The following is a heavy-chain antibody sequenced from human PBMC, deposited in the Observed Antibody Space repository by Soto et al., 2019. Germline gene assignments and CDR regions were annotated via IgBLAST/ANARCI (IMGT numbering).Heavy chain of an antibody. J-gene: IGHJ4*02. D-gene: IGHD3-10*01. V-gene: IGHV3-23*01. Sequence: EVQLLESGGGLVQPGGSLRLSCAASGFTFSSYAMSWVRQAPGKGLERVSIISGSGDSTYYADSVKGRFTISRDNSKNTLYLQMNSLRAEDTAVYYCAKGGSGTFFDYWGQGTLVTVSS. CDR1: GFTFSSYA. CDR3: AKGGSGTFFDY. CDR2: ISGSGDST.